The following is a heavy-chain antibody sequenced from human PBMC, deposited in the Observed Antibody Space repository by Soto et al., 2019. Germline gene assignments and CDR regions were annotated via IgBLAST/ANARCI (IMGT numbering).Heavy chain of an antibody. J-gene: IGHJ4*02. Sequence: ASVKVSCKASGYTFTSYDINWVRQATGQGFEYLGWMNPNSGNTGYVKKFQGRVTMTRDTSMSTAYMELSSLRSEDTAVYYCASGSYYYGSGSYYPFDYWGQGTLVTVSS. V-gene: IGHV1-8*01. D-gene: IGHD3-10*01. CDR3: ASGSYYYGSGSYYPFDY. CDR2: MNPNSGNT. CDR1: GYTFTSYD.